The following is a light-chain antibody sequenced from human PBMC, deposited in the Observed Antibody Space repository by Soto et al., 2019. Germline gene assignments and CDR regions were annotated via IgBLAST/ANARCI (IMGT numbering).Light chain of an antibody. V-gene: IGKV3-20*01. CDR2: GAS. CDR1: QSVSSSY. J-gene: IGKJ3*01. CDR3: QQYVSSLFT. Sequence: EIVLTQSPGTLSLSPGERATLSCRASQSVSSSYLAWYQQKPGQAPSVLIYGASSRATGIPDRFSGSGSGTDFTLTISRLEPEDFAVYYCQQYVSSLFTFGPGTKVDVK.